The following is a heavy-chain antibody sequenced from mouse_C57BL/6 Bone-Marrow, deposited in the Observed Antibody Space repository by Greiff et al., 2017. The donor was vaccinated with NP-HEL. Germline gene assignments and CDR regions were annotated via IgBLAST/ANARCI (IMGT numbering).Heavy chain of an antibody. D-gene: IGHD3-3*01. CDR3: AIAGAEGD. CDR2: IYHRSGNT. CDR1: GYTFTSYG. V-gene: IGHV1-81*01. J-gene: IGHJ2*01. Sequence: VQLQQSGAELARPGASVKLSCTASGYTFTSYGISWVKQRTGQGLEWIGEIYHRSGNTYYNEKFKGKATLTADKSSSTAYMELRSLTSEDSAVYFCAIAGAEGDGGQGTTLTVSA.